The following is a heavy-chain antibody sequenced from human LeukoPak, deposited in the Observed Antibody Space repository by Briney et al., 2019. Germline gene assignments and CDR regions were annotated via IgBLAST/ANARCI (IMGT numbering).Heavy chain of an antibody. J-gene: IGHJ6*02. Sequence: GGSLRLSCAVSGITLSNYGMSWVRQAPGKGLEWVAGISDSGGRTKYADSVKGRFTISRDNSKNTLYLQMDSLRAEDTAIYYCAKVPYSDYGSGRPPFMDVWGQGTTVAVSS. CDR1: GITLSNYG. V-gene: IGHV3-23*01. D-gene: IGHD3-10*01. CDR3: AKVPYSDYGSGRPPFMDV. CDR2: ISDSGGRT.